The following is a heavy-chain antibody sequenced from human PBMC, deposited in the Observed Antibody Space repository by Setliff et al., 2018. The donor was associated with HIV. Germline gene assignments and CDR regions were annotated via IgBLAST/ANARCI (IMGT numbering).Heavy chain of an antibody. D-gene: IGHD2-8*01. V-gene: IGHV1-18*01. Sequence: ASVKVSCKASGYNFTNYGIGWVRQAPGQGLEYLGWIGTYSVNTDYAQNVQGRVTMTRDTSTGTVYMDLRSLRSDDTAMYYCAREKYGDKFDYWGQGTLVTVSS. J-gene: IGHJ4*02. CDR2: IGTYSVNT. CDR1: GYNFTNYG. CDR3: AREKYGDKFDY.